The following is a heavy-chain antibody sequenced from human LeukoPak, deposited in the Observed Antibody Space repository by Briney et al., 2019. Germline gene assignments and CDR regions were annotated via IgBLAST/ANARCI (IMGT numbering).Heavy chain of an antibody. CDR1: GYSISSGYY. D-gene: IGHD2-21*02. Sequence: PSETLSLTCTVSGYSISSGYYWGWIRQPPGKGLEWIGSIHHSGSTYYNPSLKSRVTISVDTSKNQFSLKLSSVTAADTAVYYCASAYCGGDCTPYWYFDLWGRGTLVTVSS. CDR2: IHHSGST. V-gene: IGHV4-38-2*02. CDR3: ASAYCGGDCTPYWYFDL. J-gene: IGHJ2*01.